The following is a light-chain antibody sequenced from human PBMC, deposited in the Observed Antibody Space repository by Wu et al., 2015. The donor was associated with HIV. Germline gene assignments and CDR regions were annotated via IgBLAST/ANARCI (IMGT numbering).Light chain of an antibody. J-gene: IGKJ2*01. V-gene: IGKV3-20*01. CDR2: LPP. CDR3: QHYSSSPTMYT. Sequence: YLACTDEKYWPRXPQAPPSMLPPAGPLASPDRFSGSESGTDFTLTISRLEPEDFAVYHCQHYSSSPTMYTFGQGTKLEIK. CDR1: Y.